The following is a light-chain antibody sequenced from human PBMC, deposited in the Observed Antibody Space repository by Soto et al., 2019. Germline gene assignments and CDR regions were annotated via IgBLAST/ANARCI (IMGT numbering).Light chain of an antibody. Sequence: EIVMTQSPATLSVSPGERATLSCRASQSVSRNLAWYRQQPGQDPRLLIYGASTRATGIPARFSGSGSGTEFTLTISSLQSEDFAVYYCQQYNNWPPMTFGQGTKVEIK. J-gene: IGKJ1*01. V-gene: IGKV3-15*01. CDR3: QQYNNWPPMT. CDR1: QSVSRN. CDR2: GAS.